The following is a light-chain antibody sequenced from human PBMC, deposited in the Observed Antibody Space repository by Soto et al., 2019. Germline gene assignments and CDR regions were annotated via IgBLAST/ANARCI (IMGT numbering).Light chain of an antibody. J-gene: IGLJ1*01. CDR1: SSDVGGYNY. Sequence: QSALTQPASVSGSPGQSITISCTGTSSDVGGYNYVSWYQQHPGKAPKLMIYDVSNRPSGVSNRFSGSKSGNTASLTISGLQAEDEADYYCSSYTSSSTLSYVFGTGTKVTVL. CDR3: SSYTSSSTLSYV. V-gene: IGLV2-14*01. CDR2: DVS.